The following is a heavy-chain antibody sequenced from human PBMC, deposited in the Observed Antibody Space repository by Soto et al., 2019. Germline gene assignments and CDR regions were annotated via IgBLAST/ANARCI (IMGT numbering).Heavy chain of an antibody. CDR2: IYYDGSNK. J-gene: IGHJ4*02. CDR1: GFTFSSYG. V-gene: IGHV3-33*01. D-gene: IGHD4-17*01. Sequence: VQLEEFGGGVVQPGGSLRLSCAASGFTFSSYGMHWVRQAPGKGLEWVAMIYYDGSNKYYADSVKGRFTISRDNSKNTLFLQMDSLTAEDTAVYYCARDPPTYGDFLFDYWGQGTLVTVSS. CDR3: ARDPPTYGDFLFDY.